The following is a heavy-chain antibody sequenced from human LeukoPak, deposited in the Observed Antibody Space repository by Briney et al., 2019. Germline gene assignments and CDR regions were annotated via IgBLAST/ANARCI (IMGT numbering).Heavy chain of an antibody. Sequence: PGGSLRLSCAASGFTFSSYAMHWVRQAPGKGLEWVAVISYDGSNKYYADSVKGRFTISRDNSKNTLYLQMNSLRAEDTAVYYCARALSAGYSSGCGDYWDRGTLVTVSS. J-gene: IGHJ4*02. V-gene: IGHV3-30-3*01. D-gene: IGHD6-19*01. CDR1: GFTFSSYA. CDR2: ISYDGSNK. CDR3: ARALSAGYSSGCGDY.